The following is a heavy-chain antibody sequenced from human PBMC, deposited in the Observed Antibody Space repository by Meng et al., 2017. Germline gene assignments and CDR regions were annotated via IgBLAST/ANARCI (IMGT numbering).Heavy chain of an antibody. D-gene: IGHD6-19*01. J-gene: IGHJ4*02. Sequence: VELVGSGGDLVQPGGSLRLSCAASGFPFNRYAMTWVRQAPGKGLQWVSTIAANGDKTYYADSVKGRFTISRDNSKNTLYVQMNSLRAEDTAIYYCASSRGGPRLDYFHNWGQGTLVTVSS. CDR1: GFPFNRYA. V-gene: IGHV3-23*04. CDR3: ASSRGGPRLDYFHN. CDR2: IAANGDKT.